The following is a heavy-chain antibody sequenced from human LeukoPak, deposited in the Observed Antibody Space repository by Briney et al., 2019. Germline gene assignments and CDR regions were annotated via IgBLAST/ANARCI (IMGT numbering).Heavy chain of an antibody. J-gene: IGHJ4*02. V-gene: IGHV3-23*01. CDR1: EFTFSNYG. D-gene: IGHD5-18*01. CDR2: ITCSGCST. CDR3: GKGGYSYGTLDY. Sequence: GGSLRLSCAASEFTFSNYGMSGVRQALGKGLDWVSTITCSGCSTYYADSVKRRFTISRDNTKNTLYLQMNSLRAEDTAVYYCGKGGYSYGTLDYWGQGTLVTVSS.